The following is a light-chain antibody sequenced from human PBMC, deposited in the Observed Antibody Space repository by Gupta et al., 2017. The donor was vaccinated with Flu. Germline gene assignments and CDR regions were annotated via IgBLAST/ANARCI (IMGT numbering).Light chain of an antibody. Sequence: IVMTQIPLSLSVTPGQPASISCKSSQSLLHSDGKTYLNWFLQRPGQPPHLLIYESSNLFSGVPDRFSGRGSGTDFTLKIRRGEAEDVGVYYCRQRRKRPFTFGQGAKLEIK. CDR1: QSLLHSDGKTY. J-gene: IGKJ2*01. V-gene: IGKV2D-29*01. CDR3: RQRRKRPFT. CDR2: ESS.